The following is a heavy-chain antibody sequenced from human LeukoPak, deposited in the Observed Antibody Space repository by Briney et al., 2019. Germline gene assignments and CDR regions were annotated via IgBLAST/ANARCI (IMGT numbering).Heavy chain of an antibody. CDR3: ARGYCSSIECYIDY. CDR1: GFTFSTYA. V-gene: IGHV3-30*07. CDR2: ISFDVRNK. Sequence: GGSQTLSCAASGFTFSTYAIHWVRQAPGKGLEWVAVISFDVRNKYYADSVKGRFTISRDNSKNTLYLQMNSLRAEDTAVYYCARGYCSSIECYIDYWGQGTLVTVSS. D-gene: IGHD2-2*01. J-gene: IGHJ4*02.